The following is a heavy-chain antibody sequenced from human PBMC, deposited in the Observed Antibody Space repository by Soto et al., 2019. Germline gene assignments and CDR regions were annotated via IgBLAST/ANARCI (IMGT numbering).Heavy chain of an antibody. D-gene: IGHD5-18*01. CDR3: AIDRLWGRADYYFGMDV. J-gene: IGHJ6*02. Sequence: SETLSLTCTVSGGSISSYYWGWIRQPPGKGLEWIGYIYYSGSTNYNPSLKSRVTISVDTSKNQFSLKLSSVTAADTAVYYCAIDRLWGRADYYFGMDVWGQGIAETDSS. CDR1: GGSISSYY. CDR2: IYYSGST. V-gene: IGHV4-59*01.